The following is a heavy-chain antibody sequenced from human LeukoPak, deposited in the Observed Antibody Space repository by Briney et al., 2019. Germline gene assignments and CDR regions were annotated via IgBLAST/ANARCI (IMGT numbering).Heavy chain of an antibody. J-gene: IGHJ3*01. V-gene: IGHV4-59*01. D-gene: IGHD6-13*01. CDR1: GGSISSYY. CDR2: LYYSGST. CDR3: ARDLPLAAAAKDVFDL. Sequence: SETLSLTCTVSGGSISSYYWSWIRQPPGKGLEWIGYLYYSGSTNYNPSLKSRVTISVDTSKNQFSLTLNSVTAADTAAYFCARDLPLAAAAKDVFDLWGQGTLVTVSS.